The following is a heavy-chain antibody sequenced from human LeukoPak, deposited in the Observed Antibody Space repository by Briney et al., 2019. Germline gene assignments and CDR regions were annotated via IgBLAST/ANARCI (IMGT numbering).Heavy chain of an antibody. V-gene: IGHV1-2*02. CDR2: INPNSGGT. Sequence: GASVKVSCKASGYTFTGYYMHWVRQAPGQGLEWMGWINPNSGGTNYAQKFQGRVTMTRDTSISTAYMELSRLRSDDTAVYYCARDLLDPIRGVEHAFDIWGQGTMVTVSS. J-gene: IGHJ3*02. CDR1: GYTFTGYY. CDR3: ARDLLDPIRGVEHAFDI. D-gene: IGHD3-3*01.